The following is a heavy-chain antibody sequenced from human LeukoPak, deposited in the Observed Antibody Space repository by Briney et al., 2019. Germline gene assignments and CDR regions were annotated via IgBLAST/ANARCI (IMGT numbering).Heavy chain of an antibody. Sequence: VASVKVSCKASGGTFSSYTISWVRQAPGQGLEWMGRSIPILGIANYAQKFQGRVTITADKSTSTAYMELSSLRSEDTAVYYCARVTGIAAAGPFDYWGQGTLVTVSS. CDR2: SIPILGIA. V-gene: IGHV1-69*02. J-gene: IGHJ4*02. CDR3: ARVTGIAAAGPFDY. D-gene: IGHD6-13*01. CDR1: GGTFSSYT.